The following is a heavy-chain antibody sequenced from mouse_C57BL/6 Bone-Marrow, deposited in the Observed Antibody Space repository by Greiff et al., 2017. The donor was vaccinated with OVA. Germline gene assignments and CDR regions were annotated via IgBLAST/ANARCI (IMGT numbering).Heavy chain of an antibody. Sequence: VQLQQSGPELVKPGASVKMSCKASGYTFTDYYMHWVKQKPGKGLEWIGEIYPGSGNTYYNEKFKGQATLTADTSSSTAYMQLSSLTSEDSVVYFCARRDYYGSRRGYWYFDVWGTGTTVTVSS. CDR2: YPGSGNTY. CDR3: RRDYYGSRRGYWYFDV. CDR1: YTFTDYYM. D-gene: IGHD1-1*01. J-gene: IGHJ1*03. V-gene: IGHV1-83*01.